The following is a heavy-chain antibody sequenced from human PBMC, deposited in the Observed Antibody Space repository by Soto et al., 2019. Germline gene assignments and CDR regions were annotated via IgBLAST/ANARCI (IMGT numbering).Heavy chain of an antibody. CDR2: IYYSGST. V-gene: IGHV4-59*01. CDR3: ARTDYYDRTFDY. J-gene: IGHJ4*02. Sequence: QVQLQESGPGLVKPSETLSLTCTVSGGSISSYYWSWIRQPPGKGLEWIGYIYYSGSTNYNPSLKSRVTISVDTSKTQFSLKLSSVTAADTAVYYCARTDYYDRTFDYWGQGTLVTVSS. CDR1: GGSISSYY. D-gene: IGHD3-22*01.